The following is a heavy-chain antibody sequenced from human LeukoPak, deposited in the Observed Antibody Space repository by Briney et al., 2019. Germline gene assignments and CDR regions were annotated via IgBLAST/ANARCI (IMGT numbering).Heavy chain of an antibody. Sequence: PGVSLRLSCAASGLTFSSYSMNWVPQAPGKALEWVSSISSSSNYIYYSDSVKGRFTISRDNAKNSLYLQMNSLRAEDTAVYYCARVPHAMVRGVIITEFYFDYWGQGTLVTVSS. CDR1: GLTFSSYS. CDR2: ISSSSNYI. CDR3: ARVPHAMVRGVIITEFYFDY. J-gene: IGHJ4*02. V-gene: IGHV3-21*01. D-gene: IGHD3-10*01.